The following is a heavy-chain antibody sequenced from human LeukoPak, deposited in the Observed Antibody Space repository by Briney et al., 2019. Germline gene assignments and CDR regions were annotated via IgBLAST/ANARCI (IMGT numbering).Heavy chain of an antibody. CDR2: ISYIGSNK. D-gene: IGHD2-21*02. J-gene: IGHJ6*03. CDR1: GFTFSSYG. Sequence: PGGSLRLSCAASGFTFSSYGMHWVGQAPAKGLDGVSVISYIGSNKYYPDSVKGRCTLSRDNSKNTLYLQMNILRAQEHAGYYCAKDFFVVTAMNYYYYYYMDVWGKGTTVTISS. V-gene: IGHV3-30*18. CDR3: AKDFFVVTAMNYYYYYYMDV.